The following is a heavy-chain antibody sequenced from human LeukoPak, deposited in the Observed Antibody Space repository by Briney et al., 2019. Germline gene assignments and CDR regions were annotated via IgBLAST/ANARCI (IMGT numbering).Heavy chain of an antibody. CDR2: MNPDSGNT. V-gene: IGHV1-8*01. Sequence: ASVKVSCKASGYTFTSYDINWVRQATGQGLEWMGWMNPDSGNTGYAQKFQGRVTMTRNTSISTAYMELSSLRSEDTAVYYCARTVYGDYHFRRSWFDPWGQGTLVTVSS. J-gene: IGHJ5*02. CDR1: GYTFTSYD. CDR3: ARTVYGDYHFRRSWFDP. D-gene: IGHD4-17*01.